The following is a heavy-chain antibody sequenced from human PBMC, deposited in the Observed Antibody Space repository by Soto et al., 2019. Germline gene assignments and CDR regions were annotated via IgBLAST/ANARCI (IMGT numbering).Heavy chain of an antibody. J-gene: IGHJ4*02. CDR1: GFTFSNAW. Sequence: EVQLVESGGGLVKPGGSLRLSCAASGFTFSNAWMNWVRQAPGKGLEWVGRIKSKTDGGTTDYAAPVKGTFTISRDDSKHTLYLQMNSLKTEDTAVYYCTTQISGSSGRRTKRDYWGQETLVTVSS. CDR2: IKSKTDGGTT. CDR3: TTQISGSSGRRTKRDY. D-gene: IGHD1-26*01. V-gene: IGHV3-15*07.